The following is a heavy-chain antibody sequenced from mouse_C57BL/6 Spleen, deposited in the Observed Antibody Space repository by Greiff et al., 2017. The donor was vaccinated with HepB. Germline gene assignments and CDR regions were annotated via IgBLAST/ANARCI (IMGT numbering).Heavy chain of an antibody. CDR1: GFTFSSYA. Sequence: EVKLVESGGGLVKPGGSLKLSCAASGFTFSSYAMSWVRQTPEKRLEWVATISDGGSYTYYPVNVKGRFTISRDNAKNNLYLQMSHLKSEDTAMYYCAREGSNPFAYWGQGTLVTVSA. D-gene: IGHD1-1*01. J-gene: IGHJ3*01. CDR2: ISDGGSYT. CDR3: AREGSNPFAY. V-gene: IGHV5-4*01.